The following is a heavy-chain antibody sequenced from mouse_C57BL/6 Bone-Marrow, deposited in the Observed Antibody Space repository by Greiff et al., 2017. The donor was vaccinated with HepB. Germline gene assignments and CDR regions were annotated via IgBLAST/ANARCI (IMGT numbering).Heavy chain of an antibody. D-gene: IGHD2-4*01. Sequence: EVKLMESGGGLVKPGGSLKLSCAASGFTFSDYGMHWVRQAPEKGLEWVAYISSGSSTIYYADTVKGRFTISRDNAKNTLFLQMTSLRSEDTAMYYCARPIYYDYPWFAYWGQGTLVTVSA. V-gene: IGHV5-17*01. CDR1: GFTFSDYG. CDR3: ARPIYYDYPWFAY. CDR2: ISSGSSTI. J-gene: IGHJ3*01.